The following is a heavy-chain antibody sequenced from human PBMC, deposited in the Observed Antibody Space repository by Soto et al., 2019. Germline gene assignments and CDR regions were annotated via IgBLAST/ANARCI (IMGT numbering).Heavy chain of an antibody. J-gene: IGHJ3*02. V-gene: IGHV3-73*01. Sequence: PGGSLRLSCAASGFTFSGSAMHWVRQASGKGLDWVGRIRSKANSYATAYAASVKGRFTISRDDSKNTAYLQMNSLKTEDTAVYYCTRHPDENWNALSWAFDIWGQGTMVTVSS. CDR2: IRSKANSYAT. CDR3: TRHPDENWNALSWAFDI. CDR1: GFTFSGSA. D-gene: IGHD1-1*01.